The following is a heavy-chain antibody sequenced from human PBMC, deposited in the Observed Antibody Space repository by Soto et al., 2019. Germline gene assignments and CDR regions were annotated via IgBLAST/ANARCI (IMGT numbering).Heavy chain of an antibody. CDR3: ARGGYSGYDNWFDP. CDR2: IYYSGST. CDR1: GGSISSYY. D-gene: IGHD5-12*01. J-gene: IGHJ5*02. V-gene: IGHV4-59*01. Sequence: PSETPSITCTVSGGSISSYYWSWIRQPPGKGLEWIGYIYYSGSTNYNPSLKSRVTISVDTSKNQFSLKLSSVTAADTAVYYCARGGYSGYDNWFDPWGQGTLVTVSS.